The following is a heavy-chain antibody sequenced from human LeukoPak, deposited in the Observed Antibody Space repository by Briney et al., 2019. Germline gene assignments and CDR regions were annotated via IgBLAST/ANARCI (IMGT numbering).Heavy chain of an antibody. D-gene: IGHD4-17*01. CDR3: ARTYGDYDGSYWYFDH. J-gene: IGHJ2*01. CDR1: GYTFTTYG. V-gene: IGHV1-18*01. CDR2: ISTYNGNT. Sequence: GASVNVSCKASGYTFTTYGITWVRQAPGQGLEWMGWISTYNGNTDYTQKLQGRVTMTTDTPTSTAYMELRSLRSDDTALYYCARTYGDYDGSYWYFDHWGRGTLVTVSS.